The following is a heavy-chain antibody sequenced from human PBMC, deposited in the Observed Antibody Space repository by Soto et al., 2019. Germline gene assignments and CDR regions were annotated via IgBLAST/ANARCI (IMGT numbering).Heavy chain of an antibody. CDR2: VGTAGDP. D-gene: IGHD1-26*01. Sequence: ALRLSCASSGFTFSSYDMHCVRQATGKGLEWVSAVGTAGDPYYSGSVKGRFTVSRENAKNSLYLQMNSLRAGDTAVYYCARVSNSGRYYEGAFDIWGQGTMVTVSS. V-gene: IGHV3-13*05. CDR3: ARVSNSGRYYEGAFDI. CDR1: GFTFSSYD. J-gene: IGHJ3*02.